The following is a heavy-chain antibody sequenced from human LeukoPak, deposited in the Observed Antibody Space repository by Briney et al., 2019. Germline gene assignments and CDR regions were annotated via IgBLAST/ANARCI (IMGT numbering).Heavy chain of an antibody. J-gene: IGHJ4*02. CDR3: AKDLRAYCTNGICYEWKSPVDY. Sequence: GGSLRLSCAASGFTFNNYDMHWVRQAPGKGLEWVSGISASGGSTNEADSVKGGFTISRDNPKNTLYLLMNSLRAEDTAVYYCAKDLRAYCTNGICYEWKSPVDYWGQGALVTVSS. V-gene: IGHV3-23*01. CDR1: GFTFNNYD. CDR2: ISASGGST. D-gene: IGHD2-8*01.